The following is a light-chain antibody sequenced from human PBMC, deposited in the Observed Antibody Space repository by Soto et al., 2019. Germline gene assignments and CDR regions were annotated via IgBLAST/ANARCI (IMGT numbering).Light chain of an antibody. CDR3: QQYNDWPLT. V-gene: IGKV3-15*01. J-gene: IGKJ1*01. CDR2: GAF. Sequence: EIVMTQSPGTVSVFPGETVTLSCRASQSVSGYLAWYQQKPGQAPSLLIYGAFTRATGIPARFSGTGSGTEFTLTISSLQSEDFALYYCQQYNDWPLTFGQGTKVDIK. CDR1: QSVSGY.